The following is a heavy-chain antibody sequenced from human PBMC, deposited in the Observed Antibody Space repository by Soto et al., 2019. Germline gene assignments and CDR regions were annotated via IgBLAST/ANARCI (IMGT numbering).Heavy chain of an antibody. Sequence: QLQLQESGPGLVKPSETLSLTCTVSGGSISSSSYYWGWIRQPPGKWLEWIGSTYYSGSTYYNPSLKSRVTISVDTSKNQFSLKLSSVTAADTAVYYCARTRILGNWFDPWGQGTLVTVSS. J-gene: IGHJ5*02. CDR3: ARTRILGNWFDP. CDR2: TYYSGST. V-gene: IGHV4-39*01. CDR1: GGSISSSSYY. D-gene: IGHD2-15*01.